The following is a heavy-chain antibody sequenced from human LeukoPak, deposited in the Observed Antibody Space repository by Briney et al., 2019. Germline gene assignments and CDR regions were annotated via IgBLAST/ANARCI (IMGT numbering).Heavy chain of an antibody. CDR3: ARDYSASGSYSALDI. CDR2: LYNAGLT. V-gene: IGHV3-53*01. Sequence: PGRSLRLSCAASGFTVSSNYMTWVRQAPGKGLEWVAVLYNAGLTYYADSVKGRFTISRDNSRNTLYLQMNSLRAEDTAVYYCARDYSASGSYSALDIRGQGTMVTVSS. J-gene: IGHJ3*02. D-gene: IGHD3-10*01. CDR1: GFTVSSNY.